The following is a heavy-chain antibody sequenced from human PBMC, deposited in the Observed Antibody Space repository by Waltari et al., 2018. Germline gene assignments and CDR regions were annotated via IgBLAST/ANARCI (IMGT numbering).Heavy chain of an antibody. CDR3: AYIAQGWYFDL. CDR1: GGSISSSSYY. CDR2: IYYSGST. J-gene: IGHJ2*01. Sequence: QLQLQESGPGLVKPSETLSLTCTVSGGSISSSSYYWGWIRQPPGKGLEWIGSIYYSGSTYYNPSLESRVTISVDTSKNQFSLKLSSVTAADTAVYYCAYIAQGWYFDLWGRGTLVTVSS. D-gene: IGHD5-12*01. V-gene: IGHV4-39*01.